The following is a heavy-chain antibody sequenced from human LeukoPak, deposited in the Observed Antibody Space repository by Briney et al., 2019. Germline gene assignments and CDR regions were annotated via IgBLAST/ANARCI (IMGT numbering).Heavy chain of an antibody. Sequence: GTSLRLSCAASGFTLSSYTMHWVRQAPGKGLDWVSLIMYDGSNKYYADSVKGRFTISRDNAKNSLYLQMNRLRAEDTAVYYCAELGITMIGGVWGKGTTVTISS. V-gene: IGHV3-30*04. CDR3: AELGITMIGGV. CDR2: IMYDGSNK. J-gene: IGHJ6*04. CDR1: GFTLSSYT. D-gene: IGHD3-10*02.